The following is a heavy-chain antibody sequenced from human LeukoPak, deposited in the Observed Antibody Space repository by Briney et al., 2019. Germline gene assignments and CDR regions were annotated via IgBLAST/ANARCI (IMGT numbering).Heavy chain of an antibody. CDR3: VKDVGKWESLHFFDY. CDR2: ISGSGAST. V-gene: IGHV3-23*01. J-gene: IGHJ4*02. Sequence: GGSLRLSCLTSGFTLSTNAMGWVRQAPGKGLEWISGISGSGASTYYADSVKGRFTISRDDSRNTLYLQMNSLRGDDTAVYYCVKDVGKWESLHFFDYWGQGTLVTVSS. CDR1: GFTLSTNA. D-gene: IGHD1-26*01.